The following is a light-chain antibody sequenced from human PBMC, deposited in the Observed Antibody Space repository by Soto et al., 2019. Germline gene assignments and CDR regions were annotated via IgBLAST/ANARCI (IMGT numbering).Light chain of an antibody. CDR3: QLYGT. V-gene: IGKV3-20*01. CDR1: QSFSSTY. J-gene: IGKJ1*01. CDR2: DAS. Sequence: TQSPCTLSLSPGERATLSCRASQSFSSTYLAWFQQKPGQAPRLLIYDASNRATGIPARFSGSGSGTDFTLTISSLEPEDFAVYYCQLYGTFGQGTKVDIK.